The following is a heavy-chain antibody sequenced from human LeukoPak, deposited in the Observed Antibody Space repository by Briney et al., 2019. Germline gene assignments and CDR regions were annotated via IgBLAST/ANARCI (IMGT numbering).Heavy chain of an antibody. D-gene: IGHD4/OR15-4a*01. Sequence: SETLSLTCTVSGGSISSYYWSWIRQPAGKGLEWIGRIYTSGSTNYNPSLKSRVTMSVDTSKNQFSLKLSSVTAADAAVYYCASGANYSDAFDIWGQGTMVTVSS. CDR3: ASGANYSDAFDI. CDR2: IYTSGST. V-gene: IGHV4-4*07. J-gene: IGHJ3*02. CDR1: GGSISSYY.